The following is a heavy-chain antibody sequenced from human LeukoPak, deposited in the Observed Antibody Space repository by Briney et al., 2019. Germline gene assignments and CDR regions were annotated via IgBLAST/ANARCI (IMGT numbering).Heavy chain of an antibody. CDR3: ARVREIVGATNWFDP. V-gene: IGHV1-18*01. CDR2: ISAYNGKP. CDR1: GYTFTSYG. Sequence: ASVKDSCKASGYTFTSYGISWVRQAPGQGLEWMGWISAYNGKPNYAQKLQGRVTMTTDTSTSTAYMELRSLRSDDTAVYYCARVREIVGATNWFDPWGQGTLVTVSS. J-gene: IGHJ5*02. D-gene: IGHD1-26*01.